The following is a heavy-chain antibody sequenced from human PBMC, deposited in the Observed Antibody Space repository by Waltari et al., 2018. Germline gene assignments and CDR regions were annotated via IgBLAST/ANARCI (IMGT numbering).Heavy chain of an antibody. CDR2: ISGRGGST. Sequence: EVQLLESGGGLVQPGGSLRLSCAASGFTFSSYAMSWVRQAPGKGLEWVSAISGRGGSTYYADSVKGRFTISRDNSKNTLYLQMNSLRAEDTAVYYCAKDCGGDCYMGYWGQGTLVTVSS. V-gene: IGHV3-23*01. D-gene: IGHD2-21*01. J-gene: IGHJ4*02. CDR1: GFTFSSYA. CDR3: AKDCGGDCYMGY.